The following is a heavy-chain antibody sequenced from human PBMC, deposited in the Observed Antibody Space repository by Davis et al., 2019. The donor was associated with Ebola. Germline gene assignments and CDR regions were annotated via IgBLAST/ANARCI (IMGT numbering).Heavy chain of an antibody. J-gene: IGHJ3*02. CDR1: GYSFTSYW. V-gene: IGHV5-51*01. D-gene: IGHD6-6*01. Sequence: GESPKISCKVSGYSFTSYWIGWVRQMPGKGLEWMGMIYPGDSDTRYSPSFQGQVTISADKSISTAYLQWSSLKASDTAMYYCARSIAARRGDAFDIWGQGTMVTVSS. CDR2: IYPGDSDT. CDR3: ARSIAARRGDAFDI.